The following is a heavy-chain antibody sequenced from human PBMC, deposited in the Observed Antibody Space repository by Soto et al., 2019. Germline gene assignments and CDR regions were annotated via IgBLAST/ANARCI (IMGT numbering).Heavy chain of an antibody. Sequence: QVQLVESGGGVVQPGRSLRLSCAASGFTFSSYAMHWVRQAPGKGLEWVAVISYDGSNKYYADSVKGRFTISRDNSKNTLSLQMNSLRAEDTAVYYCARTGPQWELLNWFDPWGQGTLVTVSS. CDR3: ARTGPQWELLNWFDP. D-gene: IGHD1-26*01. CDR1: GFTFSSYA. CDR2: ISYDGSNK. V-gene: IGHV3-30-3*01. J-gene: IGHJ5*02.